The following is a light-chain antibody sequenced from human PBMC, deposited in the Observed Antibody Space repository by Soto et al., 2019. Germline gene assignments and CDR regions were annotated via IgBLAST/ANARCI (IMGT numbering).Light chain of an antibody. CDR3: QQRNGWAPIT. J-gene: IGKJ5*01. V-gene: IGKV3-11*01. Sequence: VLTQSRATLSLSPGQRVPHGCLASQSIHTSLAWYQQKSGKPPRLVIYDSTLRANGFPDRFAASGFGPEFRHSICTLLPKDFAVYYCQQRNGWAPITFGQGTRLEIK. CDR1: QSIHTS. CDR2: DST.